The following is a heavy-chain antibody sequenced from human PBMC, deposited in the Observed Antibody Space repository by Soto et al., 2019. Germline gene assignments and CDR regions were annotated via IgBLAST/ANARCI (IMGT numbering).Heavy chain of an antibody. CDR2: IDYSGST. V-gene: IGHV4-59*11. Sequence: SETLSLTCTVSGGSISSHYWSWIRQSPGKGMEWIGNIDYSGSTNYNPSLKSRVTISVDTSKNQFSLKLSSVTAADTAVYYCARVALYYGMDVWGQGTTVTVSS. J-gene: IGHJ6*02. CDR1: GGSISSHY. CDR3: ARVALYYGMDV.